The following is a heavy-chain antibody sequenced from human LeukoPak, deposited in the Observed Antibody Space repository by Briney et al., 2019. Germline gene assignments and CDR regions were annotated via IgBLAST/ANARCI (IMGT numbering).Heavy chain of an antibody. Sequence: SETLSLTCTVSGGSISSSYYYWSWIRQPPGKGLEWIGEINHSGSTNYNPSLKSRVTISVDTSKNQFSLKLSSVTAAGTAVYYCARGINGGNSDGVYWGQGTLVTVSS. J-gene: IGHJ4*02. CDR1: GGSISSSYYY. D-gene: IGHD4-23*01. V-gene: IGHV4-39*07. CDR3: ARGINGGNSDGVY. CDR2: INHSGST.